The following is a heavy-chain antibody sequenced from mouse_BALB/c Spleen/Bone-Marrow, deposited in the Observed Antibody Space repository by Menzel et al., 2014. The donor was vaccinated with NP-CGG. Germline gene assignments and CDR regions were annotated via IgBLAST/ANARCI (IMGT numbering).Heavy chain of an antibody. J-gene: IGHJ4*01. CDR2: IRNKAYGYTT. CDR1: GFTFTDYY. V-gene: IGHV7-3*02. Sequence: EVKLEESGGGLVQPGGSLRLSCTTSGFTFTDYYMSWVRQPPGKALEWLAFIRNKAYGYTTEYGASVRGRFTISRDNSQSILYLQMNTLRAEDSATYYCARFPMDYWGQGTSVTVSS. CDR3: ARFPMDY.